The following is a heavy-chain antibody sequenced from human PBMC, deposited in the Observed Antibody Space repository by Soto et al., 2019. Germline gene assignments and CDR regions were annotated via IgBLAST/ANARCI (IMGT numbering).Heavy chain of an antibody. J-gene: IGHJ3*01. CDR2: IRSKGSGGTS. CDR3: ARGRPITP. CDR1: GFTFGDYA. D-gene: IGHD2-15*01. Sequence: GGSLRLSCTASGFTFGDYAMSWVRQAPGKGLEWVGFIRSKGSGGTSEYAASVKGRFTFSRDDSKSIAYLQMNSLKIEDTAVYYCARGRPITPWGQGTMVTVSS. V-gene: IGHV3-49*04.